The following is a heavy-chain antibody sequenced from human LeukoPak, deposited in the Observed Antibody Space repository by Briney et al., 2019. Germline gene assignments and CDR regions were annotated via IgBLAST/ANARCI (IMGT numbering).Heavy chain of an antibody. CDR1: GFTFSSYG. V-gene: IGHV3-30*02. CDR3: AKGRSLGVVPAAIDY. J-gene: IGHJ4*02. CDR2: IRYDGSNK. D-gene: IGHD2-2*01. Sequence: GGSLRLSCAASGFTFSSYGMHWVRQAPGKGLEWVAFIRYDGSNKYYADSVKDRFTISRDNSTNTLYLQMNSLRAEDTAVYYCAKGRSLGVVPAAIDYWGQGTLVTVSS.